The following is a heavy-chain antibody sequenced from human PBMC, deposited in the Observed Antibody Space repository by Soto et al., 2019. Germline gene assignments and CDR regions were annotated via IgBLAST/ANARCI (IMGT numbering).Heavy chain of an antibody. CDR1: GYTFTSYA. Sequence: ASVKVSCKASGYTFTSYAMHWVRQAPGQRLEWMGWISAYNGNTNYAQKLQGRVTITTDTSTSTAYMELRSLRSDDTAVYYCARGLSSRLGYCSGGSCPNWFDPWGQGTLVTVSS. V-gene: IGHV1-18*01. CDR2: ISAYNGNT. CDR3: ARGLSSRLGYCSGGSCPNWFDP. J-gene: IGHJ5*02. D-gene: IGHD2-15*01.